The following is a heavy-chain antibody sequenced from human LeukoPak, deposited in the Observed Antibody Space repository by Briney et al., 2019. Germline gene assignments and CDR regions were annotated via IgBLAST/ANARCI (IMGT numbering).Heavy chain of an antibody. CDR2: IYHSGST. V-gene: IGHV4-38-2*02. Sequence: PSETLSLTCTVSGYSISSGYYWGWILQPPGKGLEWIVSIYHSGSTYYNPSLKSRVTISVDTSKNQFSLKLSSVTAADTAVYYCASRQGDSDYWGQGTLVTVSS. D-gene: IGHD1-26*01. CDR1: GYSISSGYY. J-gene: IGHJ4*02. CDR3: ASRQGDSDY.